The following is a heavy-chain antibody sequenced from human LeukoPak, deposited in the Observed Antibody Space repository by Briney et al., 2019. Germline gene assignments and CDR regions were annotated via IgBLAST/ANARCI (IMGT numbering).Heavy chain of an antibody. J-gene: IGHJ4*02. CDR3: AKVSRDGYDFDY. CDR1: GFTFSSYG. CDR2: ISYDGSNK. D-gene: IGHD5-24*01. V-gene: IGHV3-30*18. Sequence: GGSLRLSCAASGFTFSSYGMHWVRQAPGKGLEWVAVISYDGSNKYYADSVKGRFTISRDNSKNTLYLQMNSLRAEDTAVYYCAKVSRDGYDFDYWGQGTLVTLSS.